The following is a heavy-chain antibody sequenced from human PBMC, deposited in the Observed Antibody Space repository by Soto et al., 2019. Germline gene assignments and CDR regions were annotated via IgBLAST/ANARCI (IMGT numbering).Heavy chain of an antibody. D-gene: IGHD2-15*01. J-gene: IGHJ4*02. V-gene: IGHV1-69*02. Sequence: QVQLVQSGAEVKKPGSSVKVSCKSSGGTFSSYTISWVRQAPGQGLEWMGRIIPILGIANYAQKFQGRVTITADKSTSTAYMELSSLRSEDTAVYYCAKRPGDCSGGSCYAYDYWGQGTLVTVSS. CDR1: GGTFSSYT. CDR3: AKRPGDCSGGSCYAYDY. CDR2: IIPILGIA.